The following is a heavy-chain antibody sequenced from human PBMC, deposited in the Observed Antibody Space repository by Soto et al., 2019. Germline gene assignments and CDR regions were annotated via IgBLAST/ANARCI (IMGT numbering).Heavy chain of an antibody. CDR3: VVAAHPYYFDY. Sequence: QVQLVQSGAEVKKPGASVKVSCKSSGYTFTSYGISWERQSPGQGLELMGWISAYNGNTNYAQKLQRRVTMTTDISTSTAYMAVRSMRSDDPAVYYCVVAAHPYYFDYWGQGTLVTVSS. D-gene: IGHD2-15*01. CDR2: ISAYNGNT. J-gene: IGHJ4*02. V-gene: IGHV1-18*01. CDR1: GYTFTSYG.